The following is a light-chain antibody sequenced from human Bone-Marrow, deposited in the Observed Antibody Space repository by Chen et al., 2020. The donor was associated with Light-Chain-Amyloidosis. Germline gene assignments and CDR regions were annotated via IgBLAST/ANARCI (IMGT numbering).Light chain of an antibody. J-gene: IGLJ2*01. Sequence: QSVLTQPPSASGTPGQRVTISCSGTSSNIGSNYIYWYQQFPGTAPKLLIYRNHQRPSGVTDRFSGYKSGTSASLAISGLRPEDEADYYCSAWDDRLSAVVFGGGSKLTVL. CDR3: SAWDDRLSAVV. V-gene: IGLV1-47*01. CDR2: RNH. CDR1: SSNIGSNY.